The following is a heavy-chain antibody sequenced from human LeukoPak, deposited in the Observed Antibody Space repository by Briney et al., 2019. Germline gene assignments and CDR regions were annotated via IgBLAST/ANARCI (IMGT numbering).Heavy chain of an antibody. J-gene: IGHJ4*02. CDR2: IYSGGTT. CDR3: ASGYYYDSGEY. V-gene: IGHV3-53*01. Sequence: GGSLRLSCAASGFTVSNNYMSWVRQAPGKGLEWVSLIYSGGTTYYADSVKGRFTISRDNSKNTLYLQMSSLRAEDTAVYYCASGYYYDSGEYWGQGTLVTVSS. D-gene: IGHD3-22*01. CDR1: GFTVSNNY.